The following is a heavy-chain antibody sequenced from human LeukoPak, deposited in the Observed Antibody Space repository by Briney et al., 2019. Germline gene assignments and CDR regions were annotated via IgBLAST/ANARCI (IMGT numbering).Heavy chain of an antibody. CDR1: GFIFENYG. Sequence: GRSLRLSCAASGFIFENYGMHWARQAPGKGPEWVAVVSFDGIVQHYANSVKGRFIISRDNSNNALYLQMNSLRPDDTAVYYCVKEAAPRVSSWDDYWGQGTLVTVSS. CDR3: VKEAAPRVSSWDDY. V-gene: IGHV3-30*18. J-gene: IGHJ4*02. D-gene: IGHD1-26*01. CDR2: VSFDGIVQ.